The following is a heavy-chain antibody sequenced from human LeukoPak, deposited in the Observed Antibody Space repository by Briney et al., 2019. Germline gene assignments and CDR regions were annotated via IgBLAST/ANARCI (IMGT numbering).Heavy chain of an antibody. CDR2: IIPIFGTA. CDR1: GGTFSSYA. J-gene: IGHJ6*04. D-gene: IGHD3-10*01. CDR3: ARAGEGPITMVRGVVYYYGMDV. V-gene: IGHV1-69*13. Sequence: SVKVSCKASGGTFSSYAISWVRQAPGQGLEWMGGIIPIFGTANYAQKFQGRVTITADESTSTAYMEPSSLRSEDTAVYYCARAGEGPITMVRGVVYYYGMDVWGKGTTVTVSS.